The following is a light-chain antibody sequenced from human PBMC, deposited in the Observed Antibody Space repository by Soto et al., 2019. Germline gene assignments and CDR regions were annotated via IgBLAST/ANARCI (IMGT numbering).Light chain of an antibody. CDR2: GAS. J-gene: IGKJ1*01. CDR1: QSVKNK. CDR3: QQYNNWPRT. V-gene: IGKV3-15*01. Sequence: EKVMTPSPAPLSGSPGGKANLTIRARQSVKNKLTRDQQKPGQAPRLLIYGASTRATGIPARFSGSGSGTEFTLTISSLQSEDFAVYYCQQYNNWPRTFGQGTKV.